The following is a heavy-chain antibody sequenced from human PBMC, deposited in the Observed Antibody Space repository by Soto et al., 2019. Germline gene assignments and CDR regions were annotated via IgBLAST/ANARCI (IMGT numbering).Heavy chain of an antibody. CDR3: AKDISSTGPRGVMDV. CDR1: GLTFSSYA. D-gene: IGHD2-2*01. V-gene: IGHV3-23*01. CDR2: ISGSGERT. Sequence: EVQVLESGGGLVQPGGSLRLSCAVSGLTFSSYATSWVRQAPGKGLEWVSAISGSGERTYYPDFVKGRFTISRDNSKNTVHLQMNSLRAEDTALYYCAKDISSTGPRGVMDVWGRGATVTVSS. J-gene: IGHJ6*02.